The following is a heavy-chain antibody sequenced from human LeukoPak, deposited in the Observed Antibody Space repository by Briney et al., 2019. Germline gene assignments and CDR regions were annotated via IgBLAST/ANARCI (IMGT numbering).Heavy chain of an antibody. CDR1: GFTFSSYW. CDR2: IKQDGGET. CDR3: ARDQSRFDP. J-gene: IGHJ5*02. V-gene: IGHV3-7*01. Sequence: GGSLRLSCAASGFTFSSYWMSWVRQAPGKGLEWVANIKQDGGETYYVDSVKGRFTVSRDNAKSSLYLQMNSLRAEDTAVYYCARDQSRFDPWGQGTLVTVSS.